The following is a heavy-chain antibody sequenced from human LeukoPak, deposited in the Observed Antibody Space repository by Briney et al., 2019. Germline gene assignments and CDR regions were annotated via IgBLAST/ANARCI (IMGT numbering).Heavy chain of an antibody. D-gene: IGHD3-22*01. J-gene: IGHJ5*02. Sequence: SQTLSLTCTVSGGSISSGSYYWSWIRQPAGKGLEWIGRIYTSGSTNYNPSLKSRVTISVDTSKNQFSLKLSSVTAADTAVCYCAREGDYYGSSVEYWFDPWGQGTLVTVSS. CDR2: IYTSGST. CDR3: AREGDYYGSSVEYWFDP. CDR1: GGSISSGSYY. V-gene: IGHV4-61*02.